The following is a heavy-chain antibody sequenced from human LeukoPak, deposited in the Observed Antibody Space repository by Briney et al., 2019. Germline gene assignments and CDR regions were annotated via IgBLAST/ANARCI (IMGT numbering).Heavy chain of an antibody. V-gene: IGHV4-39*01. CDR1: GGSISSSSYY. Sequence: PSETLSLTCTVSGGSISSSSYYWGWIRQPPGKGLEWIGSIYYSVSTYYNPSLKSRVTISVDTSKNQFSLKLSSVTAADTAVYYCARHSDPYYYDSSGYYSYCFDYWGQGTLVTVSS. D-gene: IGHD3-22*01. CDR2: IYYSVST. J-gene: IGHJ4*02. CDR3: ARHSDPYYYDSSGYYSYCFDY.